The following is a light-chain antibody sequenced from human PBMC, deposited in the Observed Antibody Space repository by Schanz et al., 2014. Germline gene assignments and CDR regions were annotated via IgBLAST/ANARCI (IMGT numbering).Light chain of an antibody. J-gene: IGLJ2*01. CDR2: EAT. Sequence: QSALTQPASVSGSPGQSITISCTGTSSDVGSYNHVSWYQQYPGKAPKLIIYEATKWPSGISNRFSGSKSGNTASLTISGLQAEDEGDYYCSSYAGNNKLLFGGGTKLTVL. CDR3: SSYAGNNKLL. V-gene: IGLV2-14*02. CDR1: SSDVGSYNH.